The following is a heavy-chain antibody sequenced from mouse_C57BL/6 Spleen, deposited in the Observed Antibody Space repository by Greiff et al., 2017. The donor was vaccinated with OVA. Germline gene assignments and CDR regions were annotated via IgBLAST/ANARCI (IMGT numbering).Heavy chain of an antibody. CDR2: IYPRSGNT. Sequence: QVQLKESGAELARPGASVKLSCKASGYTFTSYGISWVKQRTGQGLEWIGEIYPRSGNTYYNEKFKCKATLTADKSSSTAYMELRSLTSEDSAVYFCARRVPYAMDDWGQGTSVTVSS. CDR3: ARRVPYAMDD. V-gene: IGHV1-81*01. J-gene: IGHJ4*01. CDR1: GYTFTSYG.